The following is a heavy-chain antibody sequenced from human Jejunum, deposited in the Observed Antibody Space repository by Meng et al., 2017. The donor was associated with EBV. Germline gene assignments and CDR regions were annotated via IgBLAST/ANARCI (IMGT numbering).Heavy chain of an antibody. Sequence: EVKLVECGGGLVKPGGSLRLSCAASGFTFNIAWMNWVRQAPGKGLEWVGLIRSKADGETTDYAAPVKGRFTISRDDSTDTLYLQMNSLQTEDAGVYYCTSGYTGPSHDGHWGQGTLVTVSS. V-gene: IGHV3-15*01. CDR1: GFTFNIAW. D-gene: IGHD2-2*02. J-gene: IGHJ4*02. CDR3: TSGYTGPSHDGH. CDR2: IRSKADGETT.